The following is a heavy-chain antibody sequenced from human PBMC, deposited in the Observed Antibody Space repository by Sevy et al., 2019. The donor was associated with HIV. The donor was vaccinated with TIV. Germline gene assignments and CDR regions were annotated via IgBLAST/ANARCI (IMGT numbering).Heavy chain of an antibody. CDR3: VRVWYNSGWWKY. J-gene: IGHJ4*02. V-gene: IGHV3-7*01. D-gene: IGHD6-19*01. Sequence: GGSLRLSCAASGFTFSTYSMSWVRQAPGKGLEWVANINQDGSENYYLDSVKGRFTISRDNAKNLLYLQMNSLRAEDTAVYYCVRVWYNSGWWKYWGQGTLVTVSS. CDR1: GFTFSTYS. CDR2: INQDGSEN.